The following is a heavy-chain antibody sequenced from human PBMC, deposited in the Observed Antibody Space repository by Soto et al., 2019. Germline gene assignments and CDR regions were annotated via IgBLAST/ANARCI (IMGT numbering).Heavy chain of an antibody. CDR1: GYTFTSYY. V-gene: IGHV1-46*03. CDR2: INPSGGST. CDR3: ARGPEGYCSGGSCYPTTPFDY. J-gene: IGHJ4*02. D-gene: IGHD2-15*01. Sequence: QVQLVQSGAEVKKPGASVEVSCKASGYTFTSYYMHWVRQAPGQGLEWMGIINPSGGSTSYTQKFRGRVTMTRDTSTSTVYMELSSLRSEDTAVYYCARGPEGYCSGGSCYPTTPFDYWGQGTLVTVSS.